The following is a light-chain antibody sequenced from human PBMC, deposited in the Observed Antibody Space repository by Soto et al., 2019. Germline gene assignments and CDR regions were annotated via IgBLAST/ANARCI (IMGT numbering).Light chain of an antibody. CDR3: CSYAGSYNYV. Sequence: QSALTQPASVSGSPGQSITISCTGTSSDIGRYNYVSWYQQQPGKAPKLMIYVVTNRPSGVSNRFSGSKSDNTASLTISGLQAEDEADYYCCSYAGSYNYVFGTGTKVTVL. CDR2: VVT. V-gene: IGLV2-14*01. CDR1: SSDIGRYNY. J-gene: IGLJ1*01.